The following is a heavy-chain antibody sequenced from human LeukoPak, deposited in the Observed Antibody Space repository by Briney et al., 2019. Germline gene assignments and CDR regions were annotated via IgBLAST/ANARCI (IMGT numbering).Heavy chain of an antibody. V-gene: IGHV4-59*08. Sequence: SETLSLTCTVSGGSISSYYWSWIRQPPGKGLEWIGYIYYSGSTNYNPSLKSRVTISVDTSKNQFSLKLSSVTAADTAVYYCARHPPGDKWGRVIAFDIWGQGTMVTVSS. CDR3: ARHPPGDKWGRVIAFDI. J-gene: IGHJ3*02. D-gene: IGHD7-27*01. CDR2: IYYSGST. CDR1: GGSISSYY.